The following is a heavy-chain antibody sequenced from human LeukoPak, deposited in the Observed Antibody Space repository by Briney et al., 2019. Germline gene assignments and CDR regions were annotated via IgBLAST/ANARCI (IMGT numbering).Heavy chain of an antibody. CDR3: ARPRIVYSSSWVAVGY. CDR2: ISYDGNYI. V-gene: IGHV3-30*03. CDR1: GFTFSTYG. J-gene: IGHJ4*02. D-gene: IGHD6-13*01. Sequence: PGGSLRLSCAGSGFTFSTYGIHWVRQPPGKGLEWVAVISYDGNYIHYADSVKGRFTISRDDSKNTVYLHLNSVRLEDTAVYYCARPRIVYSSSWVAVGYWGQGTLVTVSS.